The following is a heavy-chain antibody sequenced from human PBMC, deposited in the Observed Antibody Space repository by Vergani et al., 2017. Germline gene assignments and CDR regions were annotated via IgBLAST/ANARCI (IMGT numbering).Heavy chain of an antibody. Sequence: QVQLQESGPGLVKPSETLSLTCAVSGYSISSGYYWGWIRQPPGKGLEWIGEINHSGSTNYNPSLKSRVTISVDTSKNQFSLKLSSVTAADTAVYYCARELGLGYFEGNWFDPWGQGTLVTVSS. V-gene: IGHV4-38-2*02. D-gene: IGHD3-22*01. CDR2: INHSGST. J-gene: IGHJ5*02. CDR1: GYSISSGYY. CDR3: ARELGLGYFEGNWFDP.